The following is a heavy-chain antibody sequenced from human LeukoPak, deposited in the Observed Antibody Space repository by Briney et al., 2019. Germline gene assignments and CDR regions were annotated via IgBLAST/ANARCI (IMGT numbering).Heavy chain of an antibody. J-gene: IGHJ3*02. Sequence: PSETLSLTCTVSGGSISSYYWSWIRQPPGKGLEWIGYIYYSGSTNYNPSLKSRVTISVDTSKNQFSLKLSSVTAADTAVCYCARDRVQLWLNAFDIWGQGTMVTVSS. CDR3: ARDRVQLWLNAFDI. CDR1: GGSISSYY. CDR2: IYYSGST. V-gene: IGHV4-59*01. D-gene: IGHD5-18*01.